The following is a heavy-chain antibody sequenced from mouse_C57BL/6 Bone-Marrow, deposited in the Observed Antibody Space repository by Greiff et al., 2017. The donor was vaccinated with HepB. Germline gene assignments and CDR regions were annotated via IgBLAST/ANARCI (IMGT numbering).Heavy chain of an antibody. V-gene: IGHV10-1*01. CDR1: GFSFNTYA. CDR2: IRSKSNNYAT. D-gene: IGHD1-1*01. J-gene: IGHJ4*01. CDR3: VRHSLYYYGSSLYYYAMDY. Sequence: EVQLVESGGGLVQPKGSLKLSCAASGFSFNTYAMNWVRQAPGKGLEWVARIRSKSNNYATYYADSVKDRFTISRDDSESMLYLQMNNLKTEDTAMYYCVRHSLYYYGSSLYYYAMDYWGQGTSVTVSS.